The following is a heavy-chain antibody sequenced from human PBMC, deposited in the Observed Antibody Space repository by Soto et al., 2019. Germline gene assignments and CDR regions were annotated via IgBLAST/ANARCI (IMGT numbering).Heavy chain of an antibody. J-gene: IGHJ6*03. CDR3: AKAPGDYYYYSMDV. CDR1: GFTFSSYG. CDR2: ISYDGSNK. V-gene: IGHV3-30*18. Sequence: QVQLVESGGGVVKPGRSLRLSCAASGFTFSSYGMHWVRQAPGKGLEWVAVISYDGSNKYYADSVKGRFTISRDNSKNTLYLQMNSLRAEDTAVYYCAKAPGDYYYYSMDVWGKGTTVTVSS.